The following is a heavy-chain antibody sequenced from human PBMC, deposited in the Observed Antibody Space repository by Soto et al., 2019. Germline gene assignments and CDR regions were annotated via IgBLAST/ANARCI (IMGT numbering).Heavy chain of an antibody. CDR1: GLTFSSYA. V-gene: IGHV3-30-3*01. CDR2: ISYDGSNR. J-gene: IGHJ4*02. Sequence: RSSRRLSCAASGLTFSSYAMHSVRQAPGKCRDCLEVISYDGSNRYYADSVRGRFTISRDNSKNTLYLQMNSLRAEDTAVYYCATDGTTWAEKYDSSGYHPLFDYWGQGTLVTVSS. D-gene: IGHD3-22*01. CDR3: ATDGTTWAEKYDSSGYHPLFDY.